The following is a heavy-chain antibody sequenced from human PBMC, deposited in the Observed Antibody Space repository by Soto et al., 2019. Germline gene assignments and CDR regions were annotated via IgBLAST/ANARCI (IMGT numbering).Heavy chain of an antibody. CDR1: GGSISSSNW. J-gene: IGHJ6*02. D-gene: IGHD2-2*01. Sequence: QVQLQESGPGLVKPSGTLSLTCAVSGGSISSSNWWSWVRQPPGKGLEWIGEIYHSGSTNYNPSLKSRVIISVDKSKNQFSLKLSSVTAADTAVYYCARLVVPASSGYYYGMDVWGQGTTVTVSS. CDR3: ARLVVPASSGYYYGMDV. V-gene: IGHV4-4*02. CDR2: IYHSGST.